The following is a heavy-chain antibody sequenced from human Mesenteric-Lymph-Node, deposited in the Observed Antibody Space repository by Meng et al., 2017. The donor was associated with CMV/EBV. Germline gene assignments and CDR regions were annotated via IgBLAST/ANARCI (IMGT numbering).Heavy chain of an antibody. CDR3: TREASDYDILTGFDVDRFDY. J-gene: IGHJ4*02. CDR2: IRGKAYGGTT. V-gene: IGHV3-49*04. D-gene: IGHD3-9*01. CDR1: GFTFGGHA. Sequence: GESLKISCTASGFTFGGHAMSWVRQAPGKGLEWVGLIRGKAYGGTTEYAASVKGRFTISREDSKSVAYLHMNSLKTEDTAVYYCTREASDYDILTGFDVDRFDYWGQGTLVTVSS.